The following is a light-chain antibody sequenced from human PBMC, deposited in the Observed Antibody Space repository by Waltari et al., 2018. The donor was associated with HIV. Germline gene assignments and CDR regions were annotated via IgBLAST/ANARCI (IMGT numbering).Light chain of an antibody. Sequence: QSALTQPPSASGSPGQSVTIPCTGTSSDVGGYNYVSWYQQHPGKAPKLMIYEVSKRPSGVSYRFSGSKSGNTASLTVSGLQAEDEADYYCSSYAGSRGLFGGGTKLTVL. CDR2: EVS. CDR1: SSDVGGYNY. V-gene: IGLV2-8*01. CDR3: SSYAGSRGL. J-gene: IGLJ2*01.